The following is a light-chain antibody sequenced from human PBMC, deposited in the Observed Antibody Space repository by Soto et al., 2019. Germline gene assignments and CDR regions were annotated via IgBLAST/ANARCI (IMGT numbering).Light chain of an antibody. J-gene: IGKJ4*01. V-gene: IGKV3-11*01. CDR1: QSSGIY. CDR2: EAS. Sequence: EIVWTQSPATLSLSPGDSATLSCRASQSSGIYVAWYQQTPGQSPRLLIYEASNRATGVPAKFSGTGSGTNFTLTISSLESEDFVIYYCQQRSTWPLTFGGGTRVEI. CDR3: QQRSTWPLT.